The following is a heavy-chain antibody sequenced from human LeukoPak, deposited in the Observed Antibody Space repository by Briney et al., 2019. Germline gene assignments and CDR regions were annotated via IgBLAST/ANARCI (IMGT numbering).Heavy chain of an antibody. Sequence: GGSLRLSCAASGFTFSSYSMNWVRQAPGKGLEWVSYISSSSAIYYADSVEGRFTISRDNAKNSLSLQMNILRDEDAAVYYCVRDSSYAFDHWGQGNLVTVSS. CDR1: GFTFSSYS. CDR3: VRDSSYAFDH. V-gene: IGHV3-48*02. J-gene: IGHJ4*02. D-gene: IGHD2/OR15-2a*01. CDR2: ISSSSAI.